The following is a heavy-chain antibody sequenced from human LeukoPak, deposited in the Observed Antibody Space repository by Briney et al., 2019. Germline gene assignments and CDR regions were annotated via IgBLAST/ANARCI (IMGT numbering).Heavy chain of an antibody. CDR2: INHSGST. CDR3: ARFIKLGWRVIYFDY. CDR1: GGSFSGYY. J-gene: IGHJ4*02. V-gene: IGHV4-34*01. Sequence: PSETLSLTCAVYGGSFSGYYWSWIRQPPGKGLEWIGEINHSGSTNYNPSLKSRVTISVDTSKNQFSLKLSSVTAADTAVYYCARFIKLGWRVIYFDYWGQGTLVTVSS. D-gene: IGHD2-21*01.